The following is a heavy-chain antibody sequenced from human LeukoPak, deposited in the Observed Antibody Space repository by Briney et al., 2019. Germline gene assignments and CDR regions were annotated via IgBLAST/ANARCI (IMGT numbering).Heavy chain of an antibody. V-gene: IGHV3-23*01. CDR2: ITGSHGPT. D-gene: IGHD1-1*01. Sequence: GGSLRLSCAASGFTFSSFAMTWVRQAPGKGLEWVSSITGSHGPTYNTDSVKGRFTISRDNSQNTLYLQMNSLRAEDTAVYYCARDPRYNWNDVNFDYWGQGTLVTVSS. CDR3: ARDPRYNWNDVNFDY. J-gene: IGHJ4*02. CDR1: GFTFSSFA.